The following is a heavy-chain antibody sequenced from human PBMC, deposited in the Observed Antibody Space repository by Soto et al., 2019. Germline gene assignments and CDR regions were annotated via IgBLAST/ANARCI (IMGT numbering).Heavy chain of an antibody. Sequence: PGGSLRLSCTASGFTFDTYTMNWLRQAPGRGLEWVSSISATTTYKYYAASVEGRFTISRDNAKNSLYLQTNSLGAEDTAVYYCARGSASKSGHLWYVDLWGRGTLVTVS. CDR3: ARGSASKSGHLWYVDL. CDR1: GFTFDTYT. D-gene: IGHD2-8*02. V-gene: IGHV3-21*01. CDR2: ISATTTYK. J-gene: IGHJ2*01.